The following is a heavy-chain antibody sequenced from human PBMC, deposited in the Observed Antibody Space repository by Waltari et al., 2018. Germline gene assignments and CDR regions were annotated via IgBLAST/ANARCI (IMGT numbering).Heavy chain of an antibody. D-gene: IGHD2-21*01. CDR3: ARSDVVVAPARNNYYFPMEV. V-gene: IGHV4-61*09. J-gene: IGHJ6*03. CDR2: VYSSGST. Sequence: QLQLQQSGPGLVKPSQTLALACSPSGDSISGSYYWHAARQTAGEGLELLGYVYSSGSTKYNPSLQSRATISIVNKTQFSLKLAAVTAADTAVYYCARSDVVVAPARNNYYFPMEVWGQGTTVTVSS. CDR1: GDSISGSYY.